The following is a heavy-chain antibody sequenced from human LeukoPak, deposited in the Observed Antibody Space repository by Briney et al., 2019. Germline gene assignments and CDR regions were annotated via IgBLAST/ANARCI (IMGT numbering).Heavy chain of an antibody. J-gene: IGHJ4*02. CDR2: IYYSGST. Sequence: SETLSLTCTVSGGSISSYYWSWIRQPPGKGLEWIGYIYYSGSTNYNPSLKSRVTISVDTSKNQFSLKLSSVTAADTAVYYCASERAVAWGVYFDYWGQGTLVTVSS. CDR3: ASERAVAWGVYFDY. CDR1: GGSISSYY. D-gene: IGHD6-19*01. V-gene: IGHV4-59*01.